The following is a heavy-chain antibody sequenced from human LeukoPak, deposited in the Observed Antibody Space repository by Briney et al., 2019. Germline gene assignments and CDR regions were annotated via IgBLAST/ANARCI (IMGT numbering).Heavy chain of an antibody. CDR1: GGTFSSYA. V-gene: IGHV1-69*13. CDR3: ARELGVGYCSGGTCYGWFDP. J-gene: IGHJ5*02. D-gene: IGHD2-15*01. Sequence: SVKVSCKASGGTFSSYAISWVRQAPGQGLEWMGGIIPIFGTANYAQKFQGRVTITADESTSTAYMELSSLRSEDTAVYYCARELGVGYCSGGTCYGWFDPWGQGTLVTVSS. CDR2: IIPIFGTA.